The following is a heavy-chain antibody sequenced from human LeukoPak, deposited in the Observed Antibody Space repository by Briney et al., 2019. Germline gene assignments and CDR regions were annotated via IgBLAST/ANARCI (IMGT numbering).Heavy chain of an antibody. V-gene: IGHV3-7*01. D-gene: IGHD2-15*01. Sequence: QPGGSLRLSCAASGFTFSSYWMSWVRQAPGKGLEWVANIKQDGSEKYYVDSVKGRFTISRDNAKNSLYLQMNSLRAEDTAVYYYARDGYCSGGSCYPNWFDPWGQGTLVTVSS. CDR2: IKQDGSEK. J-gene: IGHJ5*02. CDR3: ARDGYCSGGSCYPNWFDP. CDR1: GFTFSSYW.